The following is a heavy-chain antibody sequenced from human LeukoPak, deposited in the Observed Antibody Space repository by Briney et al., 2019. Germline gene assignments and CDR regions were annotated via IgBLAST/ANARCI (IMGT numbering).Heavy chain of an antibody. CDR2: ISWDDDK. CDR1: GFSLSTIGVG. D-gene: IGHD3-10*01. J-gene: IGHJ4*02. Sequence: SGPTLVKPTQTLTLTCTFSGFSLSTIGVGVGWIRQPPGKALEWLALISWDDDKRYSPSLKSRLSITKDTSKSQVVLTVTNMDPLDTATYYCAHSFLSDSGTYYNVSGYWGRGTLVTVSS. V-gene: IGHV2-5*02. CDR3: AHSFLSDSGTYYNVSGY.